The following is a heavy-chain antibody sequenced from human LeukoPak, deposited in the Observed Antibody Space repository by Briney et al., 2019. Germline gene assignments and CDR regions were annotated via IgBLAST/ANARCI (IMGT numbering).Heavy chain of an antibody. J-gene: IGHJ6*02. CDR1: GYTFTGYY. D-gene: IGHD3-22*01. Sequence: ASVKVSCKASGYTFTGYYMHWVRQAPGQGLEWMGWINPNSGGTNYAQKFQGRATMTRDTSISTAYMELSRLRSDDTAVYYCARERRIVVVITTSDLLDYYYGMDVWGQGTTVTVSS. CDR3: ARERRIVVVITTSDLLDYYYGMDV. CDR2: INPNSGGT. V-gene: IGHV1-2*02.